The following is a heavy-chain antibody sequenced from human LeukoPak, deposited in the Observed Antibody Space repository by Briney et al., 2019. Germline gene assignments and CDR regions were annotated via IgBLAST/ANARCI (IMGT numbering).Heavy chain of an antibody. CDR2: IYYSGST. Sequence: RPSETLSLTCTVSGGSISSYYWSWIRQPPGKGLEWIGYIYYSGSTNYNPSLKSRVTISVDTSKNQFSLKLSSVTAADTAVYYCARSYYYGSGSYDAFDIWGQGTMVTVSS. D-gene: IGHD3-10*01. CDR1: GGSISSYY. CDR3: ARSYYYGSGSYDAFDI. V-gene: IGHV4-59*01. J-gene: IGHJ3*02.